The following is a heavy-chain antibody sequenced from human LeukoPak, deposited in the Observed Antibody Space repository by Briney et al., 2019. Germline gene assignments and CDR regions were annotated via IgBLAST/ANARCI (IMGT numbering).Heavy chain of an antibody. Sequence: GGSLRLSCAASGFTFSTYWMHWVRQPPAKGLVWASRISIDGNSTTYADSVKGRFTTSRDNSKNTLYLQMNSLRAEDRAVYYCAKAPWGSSSWYDYWGQGTLVTVSS. D-gene: IGHD6-13*01. CDR2: ISIDGNST. CDR3: AKAPWGSSSWYDY. V-gene: IGHV3-74*01. J-gene: IGHJ4*02. CDR1: GFTFSTYW.